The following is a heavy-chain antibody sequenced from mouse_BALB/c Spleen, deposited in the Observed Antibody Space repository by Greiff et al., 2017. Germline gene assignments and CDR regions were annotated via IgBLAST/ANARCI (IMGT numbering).Heavy chain of an antibody. D-gene: IGHD1-1*01. CDR2: IYPYNGGT. CDR3: ARKSYYYGSSPYAMDY. V-gene: IGHV1S29*02. CDR1: GYTFTDYN. Sequence: VQLKESGPELVKPGASVKISCKASGYTFTDYNMHWVKQSHGKSLEWIGYIYPYNGGTGYNQKFKSKATLTVDNSSSTAYMELRSLTSEDSAVYYCARKSYYYGSSPYAMDYWGQGTSVTVSS. J-gene: IGHJ4*01.